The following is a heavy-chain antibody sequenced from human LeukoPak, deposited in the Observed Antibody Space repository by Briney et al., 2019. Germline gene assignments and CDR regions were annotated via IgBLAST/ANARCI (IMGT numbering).Heavy chain of an antibody. Sequence: GSLRPSFAASGFTFSSYALSWVRQAPGKGLEWVSAISGSGGSTYYADSVKGRFTISRDNSKNTLYLQMNSLRAEDTAVYYCANGAVAGSFDYWGQGTLVTVSS. J-gene: IGHJ4*02. CDR3: ANGAVAGSFDY. D-gene: IGHD6-19*01. V-gene: IGHV3-23*01. CDR1: GFTFSSYA. CDR2: ISGSGGST.